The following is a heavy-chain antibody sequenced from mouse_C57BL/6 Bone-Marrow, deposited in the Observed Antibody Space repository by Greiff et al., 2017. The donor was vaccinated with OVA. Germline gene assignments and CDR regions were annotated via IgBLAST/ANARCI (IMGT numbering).Heavy chain of an antibody. CDR3: ARRAYYYGSSYNAMDY. V-gene: IGHV1-22*01. CDR2: INPNNGGT. CDR1: GYTFTDYN. D-gene: IGHD1-1*01. J-gene: IGHJ4*01. Sequence: VQLQQSGPELVKPGASVKMSCKASGYTFTDYNMHWVKQSHGKSLEWIGYINPNNGGTSYNQKFKGKATLTVNKSSSTAYMELRSLTSEDSAVYYCARRAYYYGSSYNAMDYWGQGTSVTVSS.